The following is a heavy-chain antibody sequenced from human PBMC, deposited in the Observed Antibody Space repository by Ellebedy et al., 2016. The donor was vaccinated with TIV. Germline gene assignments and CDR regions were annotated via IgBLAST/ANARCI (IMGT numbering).Heavy chain of an antibody. CDR2: FGVSGETT. D-gene: IGHD1-14*01. J-gene: IGHJ4*02. Sequence: PGGSLRLSCAASGFSFSNYAMRWVLQAPGRGLEWVSGFGVSGETTYYTDSVKGRFTTSRDNSKNTLYLQMSSLRAEDTAIYYCARGKSGTYIHHAFDYWGQGTLVTVSS. CDR1: GFSFSNYA. CDR3: ARGKSGTYIHHAFDY. V-gene: IGHV3-23*01.